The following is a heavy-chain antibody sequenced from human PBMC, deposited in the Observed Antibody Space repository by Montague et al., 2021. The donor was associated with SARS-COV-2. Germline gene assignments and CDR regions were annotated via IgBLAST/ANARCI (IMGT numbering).Heavy chain of an antibody. CDR2: IYTSGST. J-gene: IGHJ5*02. Sequence: TLSLTCTVSIGSISSGSYYWSWIRQPAGKGLEWIGRIYTSGSTNYNPSLKSRVTISVDTSKNQFSLKLSSVTVADTAVYYCARDGYSSGWNGVHWFDPWGQGTLVTVSS. D-gene: IGHD6-25*01. V-gene: IGHV4-61*02. CDR3: ARDGYSSGWNGVHWFDP. CDR1: IGSISSGSYY.